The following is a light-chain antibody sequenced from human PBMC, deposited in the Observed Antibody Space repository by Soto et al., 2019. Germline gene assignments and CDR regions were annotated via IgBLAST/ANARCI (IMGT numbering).Light chain of an antibody. Sequence: EIVLTQSPGTLSLSPGERATLSCRASQRVSGRYLVWYQQKPGQAPSLLIYGATNRARDTPYRFTGSGSGPDFTLTISRLEPVDFAVYYCQQYDSSSVTFGGGTKVEIK. CDR1: QRVSGRY. J-gene: IGKJ4*01. CDR3: QQYDSSSVT. CDR2: GAT. V-gene: IGKV3-20*01.